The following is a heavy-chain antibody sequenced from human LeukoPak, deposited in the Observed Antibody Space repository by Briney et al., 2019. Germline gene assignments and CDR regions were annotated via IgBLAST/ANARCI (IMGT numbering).Heavy chain of an antibody. J-gene: IGHJ4*02. D-gene: IGHD6-6*01. CDR1: GGSISTYY. V-gene: IGHV4-59*01. CDR2: IYYSGST. CDR3: AREGIAARQQYFDC. Sequence: PSETLSLTCTVSGGSISTYYWSWIRQPPGKGLEWIGYIYYSGSTNYNPSLKSRVTISVDTSKNQFSLKLSSVTAADTAVYYCAREGIAARQQYFDCWGQGTLVTVSS.